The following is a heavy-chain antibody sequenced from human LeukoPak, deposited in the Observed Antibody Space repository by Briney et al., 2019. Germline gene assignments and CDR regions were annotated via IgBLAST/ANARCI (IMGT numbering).Heavy chain of an antibody. CDR3: AKEGIVVVPAAMRGDYYYYYMDV. CDR2: ISWNSGSI. Sequence: GRSLRLSCAASGFTFYDYAMHWVRQAPGKGLEWVSGISWNSGSIVYADSVKGRFTISRDNAKNSLYLQMNSLRAEDMALYYCAKEGIVVVPAAMRGDYYYYYMDVWGKGTTVTVSS. CDR1: GFTFYDYA. V-gene: IGHV3-9*03. J-gene: IGHJ6*03. D-gene: IGHD2-2*01.